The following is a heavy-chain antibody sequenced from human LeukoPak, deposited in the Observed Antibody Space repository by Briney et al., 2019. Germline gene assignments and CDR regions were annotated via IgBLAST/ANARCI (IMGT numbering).Heavy chain of an antibody. Sequence: PSETLSLTCTVSGDSISRHFWSWIRQPPGKGLEWIGYVYYSGSTNYNPSLKSRVTISVDTSRNQFSLKLRSVTAADTAMYYCARDPPGLGGAFDLWGQGTMVAVSS. CDR3: ARDPPGLGGAFDL. V-gene: IGHV4-59*11. D-gene: IGHD3/OR15-3a*01. CDR2: VYYSGST. J-gene: IGHJ3*01. CDR1: GDSISRHF.